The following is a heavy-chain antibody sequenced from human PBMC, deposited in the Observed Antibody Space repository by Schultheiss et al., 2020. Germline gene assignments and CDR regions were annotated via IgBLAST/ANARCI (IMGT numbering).Heavy chain of an antibody. CDR1: GFSFNRYG. CDR2: VSWNSGSI. V-gene: IGHV3-9*01. D-gene: IGHD1-26*01. CDR3: ARDVVGANDY. J-gene: IGHJ4*02. Sequence: SLRLSCAASGFSFNRYGMSWVRQAPGKGLEWVSGVSWNSGSIGYADSVKGRFTISRDNAKSTLYLQMNSLRAEDTAVYYCARDVVGANDYWGQGTLITVSS.